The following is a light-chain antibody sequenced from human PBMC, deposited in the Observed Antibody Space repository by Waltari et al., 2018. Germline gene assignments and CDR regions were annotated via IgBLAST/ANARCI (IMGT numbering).Light chain of an antibody. CDR1: SSLV. CDR3: CSFAGSYSYV. J-gene: IGLJ1*01. Sequence: QSALPQPRSVSGSPGQSVTVSCTGASSLVSWFQQYPGKAPKLIIYDVFKRPSGVPDRFSCSKSGNTASLTISGLQAEDEADYYCCSFAGSYSYVFGSGTKVTVL. V-gene: IGLV2-11*01. CDR2: DVF.